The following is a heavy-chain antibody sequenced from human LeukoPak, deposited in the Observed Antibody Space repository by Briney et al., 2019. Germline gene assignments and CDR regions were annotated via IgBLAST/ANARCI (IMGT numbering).Heavy chain of an antibody. CDR3: ARCGGGTGTTWGGYYYYYMDV. D-gene: IGHD1-7*01. J-gene: IGHJ6*03. CDR1: GFTFSSYG. Sequence: PGGSLRLSCAASGFTFSSYGMHWVRQAPGKGLEWVAVIWYDGSNKYYADSVKGRFTISRDNSKNTLYLQMNSVRAEDTAVYYCARCGGGTGTTWGGYYYYYMDVWGKGTTVTVSS. V-gene: IGHV3-33*01. CDR2: IWYDGSNK.